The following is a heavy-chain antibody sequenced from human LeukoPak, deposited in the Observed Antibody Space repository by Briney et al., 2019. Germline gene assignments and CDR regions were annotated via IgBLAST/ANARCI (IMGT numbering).Heavy chain of an antibody. D-gene: IGHD3-16*02. V-gene: IGHV1-18*01. J-gene: IGHJ1*01. CDR3: ARGLLTFGGVIGGPQALEYVQH. CDR2: SSAYNGRT. CDR1: GYTFTNYG. Sequence: ASVKVSCKASGYTFTNYGISWVRQAPGQGLEGMGWSSAYNGRTNYAQKFQGRVTMTTDTSTSTAYMELRSLTSDDTAMYYCARGLLTFGGVIGGPQALEYVQHWGQGTLVTVSS.